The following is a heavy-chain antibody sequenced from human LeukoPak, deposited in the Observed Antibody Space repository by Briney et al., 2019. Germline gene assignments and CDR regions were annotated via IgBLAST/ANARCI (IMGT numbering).Heavy chain of an antibody. V-gene: IGHV4-4*07. Sequence: SETLSLTCTVSGGSISSYYWSRIRQPAGKGLEWIGRIYTSGSTNYNPSLKSRVTMSVDTSKNQFSLKLSSVTAADTAVYYCAREASYDFWSGYYGGGPYYFDYWGQGTLVTVSS. J-gene: IGHJ4*02. CDR3: AREASYDFWSGYYGGGPYYFDY. D-gene: IGHD3-3*01. CDR1: GGSISSYY. CDR2: IYTSGST.